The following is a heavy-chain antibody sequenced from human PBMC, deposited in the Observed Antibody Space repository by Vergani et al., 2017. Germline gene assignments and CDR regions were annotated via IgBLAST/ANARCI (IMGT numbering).Heavy chain of an antibody. CDR2: ISSSGSTI. V-gene: IGHV3-48*03. CDR3: ARGDDFWSGYLIFDY. D-gene: IGHD3-3*01. Sequence: EVQLVESGGGLVQPGGSLRLSCAASGFTFSSYAMNWVRQAPGKGLEWVSYISSSGSTIYYADSVKGRFTISRDNAKNSLYLQMNSLRAEDTAVYYCARGDDFWSGYLIFDYWGQGTLVTVSS. J-gene: IGHJ4*02. CDR1: GFTFSSYA.